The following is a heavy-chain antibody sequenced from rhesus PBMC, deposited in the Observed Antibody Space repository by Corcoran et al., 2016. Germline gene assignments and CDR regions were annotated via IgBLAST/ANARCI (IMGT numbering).Heavy chain of an antibody. J-gene: IGHJ4*01. CDR1: GFSLSTSGMR. D-gene: IGHD3-9*01. Sequence: QVTLKESGPALVKPTQTLTLTCTFSGFSLSTSGMRVNWIRQPPVKALEWLARIDWNYYRYYTSSLKSRLAISKDTSQNQVVLTMTNMDPKDTATYYCSRQNYVDDYAYFGDFYFDSWGQGVLVTVSS. CDR3: SRQNYVDDYAYFGDFYFDS. CDR2: IDWNYYR. V-gene: IGHV2S2*01.